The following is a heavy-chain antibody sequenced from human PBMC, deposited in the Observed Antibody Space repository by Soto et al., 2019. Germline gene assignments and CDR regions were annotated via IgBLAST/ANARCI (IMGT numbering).Heavy chain of an antibody. Sequence: EAQLVESGGGLVQPGGSLRLSCAASGFTFSSYSMNWVRLAPGKGLEWISYISRSDNNIHYADSVKGRFTISRDNAKSTLYLQMESLTDEDTAVYYYTRKTNYDSWGQGTLVTVSS. CDR3: TRKTNYDS. CDR2: ISRSDNNI. V-gene: IGHV3-48*02. J-gene: IGHJ4*02. CDR1: GFTFSSYS.